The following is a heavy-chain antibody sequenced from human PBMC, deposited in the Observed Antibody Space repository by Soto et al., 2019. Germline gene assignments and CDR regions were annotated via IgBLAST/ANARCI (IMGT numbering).Heavy chain of an antibody. CDR1: GYTFTSYD. J-gene: IGHJ4*02. V-gene: IGHV1-8*01. Sequence: ASVKVSCKASGYTFTSYDINWVRQATGQGLEWMGWMNPNSGNTGYAQKFQGRVTMTRNTSISTAYMELSSLRSEDTAVYYCARVQRRIGDRITIFGVVSQTSLGYWGQGTLVTVSS. CDR3: ARVQRRIGDRITIFGVVSQTSLGY. CDR2: MNPNSGNT. D-gene: IGHD3-3*01.